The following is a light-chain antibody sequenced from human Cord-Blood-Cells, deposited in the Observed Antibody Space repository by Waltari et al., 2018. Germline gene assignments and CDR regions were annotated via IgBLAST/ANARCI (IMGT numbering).Light chain of an antibody. CDR3: NARDSSGNHYV. CDR1: SLRSYY. Sequence: SSELTQDPAVSVALGQTVRITCQGDSLRSYYASWYQQKPGQASVLVIYGNNNGPSGIAARFSGSSSGNTASLTITGAQAEDEADYDCNARDSSGNHYVFGTGTKVTVL. V-gene: IGLV3-19*01. J-gene: IGLJ1*01. CDR2: GNN.